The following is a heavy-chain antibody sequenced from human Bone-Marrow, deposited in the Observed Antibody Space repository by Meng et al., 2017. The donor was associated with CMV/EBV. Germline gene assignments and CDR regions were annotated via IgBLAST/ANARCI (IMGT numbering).Heavy chain of an antibody. CDR3: ARTLWFAESLGG. Sequence: ASVKVSCKASGYTLTNYSMHLVRQAPGQGLEWMGIINPSGGSTSYAQKFQGRVTMTRDTSTSTVYMELSSLRSEDTAVYYCARTLWFAESLGGWGQGTLVTFSS. CDR1: GYTLTNYS. V-gene: IGHV1-46*01. CDR2: INPSGGST. J-gene: IGHJ4*02. D-gene: IGHD3-10*01.